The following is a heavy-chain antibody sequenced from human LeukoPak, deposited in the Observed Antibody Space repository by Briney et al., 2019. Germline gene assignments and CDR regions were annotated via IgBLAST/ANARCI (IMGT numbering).Heavy chain of an antibody. J-gene: IGHJ5*02. V-gene: IGHV4-59*01. D-gene: IGHD3-10*01. CDR1: GGSISNYY. CDR2: IHYTGST. CDR3: ARGGYYGSGNDFRFDP. Sequence: SETLSLTCTVSGGSISNYYWSWIRQPPGKGLECIGYIHYTGSTNYNPSLKSRVTISVDTSKSQFSLKLSSVTAADTAIYYCARGGYYGSGNDFRFDPWGQGTLVTVSS.